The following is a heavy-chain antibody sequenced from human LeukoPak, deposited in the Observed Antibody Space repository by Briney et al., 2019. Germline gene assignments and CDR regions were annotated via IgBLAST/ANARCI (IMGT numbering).Heavy chain of an antibody. CDR2: ISGSGGST. V-gene: IGHV3-23*01. CDR3: STSPSFGSSWYQFNY. D-gene: IGHD6-13*01. Sequence: GGSLRLSCAASGFTFSSYAMSWVRQAPGKGLEWVSAISGSGGSTYYADSVKGRFTISRDNSKNTLYLQMNSLRAEDTAVYYCSTSPSFGSSWYQFNYWGQGTLVTVSS. CDR1: GFTFSSYA. J-gene: IGHJ4*02.